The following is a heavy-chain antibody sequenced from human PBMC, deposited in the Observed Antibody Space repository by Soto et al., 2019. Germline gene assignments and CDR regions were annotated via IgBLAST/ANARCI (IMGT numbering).Heavy chain of an antibody. Sequence: PGGSLRLSCAASGFTFSDYYMSWIRQAPGKGLEWVSYISSSSSYTNYADSVKGRFTISRDNAKNSLYLQMNSLRAEDTAVYYCARDCSSTSCYTPRMFDYWGQGTLVTV. J-gene: IGHJ4*02. CDR1: GFTFSDYY. V-gene: IGHV3-11*06. CDR3: ARDCSSTSCYTPRMFDY. D-gene: IGHD2-2*02. CDR2: ISSSSSYT.